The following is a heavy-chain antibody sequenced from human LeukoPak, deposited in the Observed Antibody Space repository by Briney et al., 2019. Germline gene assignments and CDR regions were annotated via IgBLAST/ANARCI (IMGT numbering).Heavy chain of an antibody. CDR2: VYSTGSA. D-gene: IGHD5-24*01. Sequence: SQTLSLTCTVSSGSINSDGYYWSWIRQPAGKGLEWIGRVYSTGSANYSPSLGSRVIISIDTSKNQFFLRLSSVTAADTAVYYCARVYRRDGYNYDGFDIWGQGTMVTVS. CDR3: ARVYRRDGYNYDGFDI. V-gene: IGHV4-61*02. CDR1: SGSINSDGYY. J-gene: IGHJ3*02.